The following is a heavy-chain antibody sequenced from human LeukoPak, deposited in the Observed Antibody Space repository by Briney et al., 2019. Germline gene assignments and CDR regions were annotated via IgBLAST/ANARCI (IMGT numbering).Heavy chain of an antibody. D-gene: IGHD2-2*01. J-gene: IGHJ4*02. V-gene: IGHV3-23*01. CDR3: ARYCSGASCYLGLDY. CDR1: GLTFNNYF. Sequence: GGSLRLSCAASGLTFNNYFMTWARQAPGKGLEWVSTISGSAGSTYYADFVKGLFTISRDNSRNTLYLQMNSLRADDTAVYYCARYCSGASCYLGLDYWGQGTLVTVSS. CDR2: ISGSAGST.